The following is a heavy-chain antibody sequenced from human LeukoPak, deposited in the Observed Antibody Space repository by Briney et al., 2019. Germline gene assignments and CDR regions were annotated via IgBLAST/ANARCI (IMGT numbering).Heavy chain of an antibody. D-gene: IGHD2-15*01. V-gene: IGHV1-69*05. CDR1: GGTFSSYA. CDR2: IIPIFGTA. Sequence: PGASVKVSCKASGGTFSSYAISWVRQAPGQGLEWMGGIIPIFGTANYAQKFQGRVTITRDTSASTAYMELSSLRSEDTAVYYCARSGPGVLYYYGMDVWGQGTTVTVSS. CDR3: ARSGPGVLYYYGMDV. J-gene: IGHJ6*02.